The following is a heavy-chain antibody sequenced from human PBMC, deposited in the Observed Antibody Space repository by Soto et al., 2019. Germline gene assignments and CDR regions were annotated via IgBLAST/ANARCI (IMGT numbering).Heavy chain of an antibody. Sequence: SETLSLTCAVSGGSITSGTYSRSWIRQPPGKGLEWIGYIYRSGITYFNPSLKSRVTISVDRSKNQFSLRLSSVTAADTAVYYCARGEGAARLVFDYWGHGTLVPVSS. V-gene: IGHV4-30-2*01. J-gene: IGHJ4*01. CDR3: ARGEGAARLVFDY. CDR2: IYRSGIT. D-gene: IGHD6-6*01. CDR1: GGSITSGTYS.